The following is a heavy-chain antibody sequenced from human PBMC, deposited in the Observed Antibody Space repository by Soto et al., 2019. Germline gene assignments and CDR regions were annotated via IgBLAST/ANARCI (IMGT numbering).Heavy chain of an antibody. CDR2: ISLYSDGT. CDR3: ARVVPGAEAWFGP. V-gene: IGHV1-18*01. J-gene: IGHJ5*02. Sequence: ASVKVSCKTSGYTFSNYCITWVRQAPGQPLEWLGWISLYSDGTNYAQKFQGRVSMTTDTSTTTAYMELRSLRSDDTAVYYCARVVPGAEAWFGPWGQGTLVTVSS. D-gene: IGHD2-2*01. CDR1: GYTFSNYC.